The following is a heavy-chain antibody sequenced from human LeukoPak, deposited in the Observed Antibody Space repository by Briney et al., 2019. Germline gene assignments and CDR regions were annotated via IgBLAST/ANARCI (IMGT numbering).Heavy chain of an antibody. D-gene: IGHD1-26*01. CDR2: IYYSGST. J-gene: IGHJ6*03. CDR3: ARGDYYYMDV. Sequence: SETLSLTCTVSGGSISSSSYYWGWIRQPPGKGLEWIGSIYYSGSTNYNPSLKSRVTISADTSKNQFSLKLSSVTAADTAVYYCARGDYYYMDVWGKGTTVTVPS. V-gene: IGHV4-39*07. CDR1: GGSISSSSYY.